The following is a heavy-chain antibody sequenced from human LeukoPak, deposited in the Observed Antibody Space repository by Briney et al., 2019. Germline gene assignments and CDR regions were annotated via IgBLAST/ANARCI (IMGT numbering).Heavy chain of an antibody. CDR2: IYYSGST. CDR1: GGSISSYY. Sequence: SETLSLTCTVSGGSISSYYWSWIRQPPGKGLEWIGYIYYSGSTNYNPSLKSRVTISVDTSKNQFSLKLSSVTAADTAVYCCARDYYDSSGYYYPFDYWGQGTLVTVSS. D-gene: IGHD3-22*01. V-gene: IGHV4-59*12. J-gene: IGHJ4*02. CDR3: ARDYYDSSGYYYPFDY.